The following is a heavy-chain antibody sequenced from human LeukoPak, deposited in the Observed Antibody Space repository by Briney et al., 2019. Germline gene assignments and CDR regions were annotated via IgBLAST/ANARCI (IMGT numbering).Heavy chain of an antibody. Sequence: GGSLRLSCAASGLSIYDSAMSWVRQTPAKGLEWVSAIERGDAGTHYADSARGRFTISRDNSNNILYLHMNSLRDEGTAVYYCARSGPYDAFDVSGYSDFWGQGTLVTVSS. CDR3: ARSGPYDAFDVSGYSDF. CDR1: GLSIYDSA. CDR2: IERGDAGT. D-gene: IGHD3-22*01. J-gene: IGHJ4*02. V-gene: IGHV3-23*01.